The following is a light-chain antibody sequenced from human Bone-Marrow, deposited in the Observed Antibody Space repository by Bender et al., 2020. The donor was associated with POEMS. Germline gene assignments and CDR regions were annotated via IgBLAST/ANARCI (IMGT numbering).Light chain of an antibody. CDR1: SSNIGNHG. CDR2: YDD. CDR3: SSFAGSIHVV. V-gene: IGLV1-36*01. Sequence: QSVVTQPPSASGTPGQRLTISCSGSSSNIGNHGVNWYQQLPGEAPKLLIYYDDLLTPGVSDRFSASKSGTSASLAISELQSEDEADYYCSSFAGSIHVVFGGGTKLTVL. J-gene: IGLJ2*01.